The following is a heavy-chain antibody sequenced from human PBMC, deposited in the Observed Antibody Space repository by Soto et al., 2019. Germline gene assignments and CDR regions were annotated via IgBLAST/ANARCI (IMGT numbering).Heavy chain of an antibody. V-gene: IGHV1-3*01. Sequence: GXSVKVSCKASGYRFTGYAIHWVRQAPGQGLEWLGWINGGNGNTKCSEKMQGRVTITRDTAASTAYMELSSLRFEDTAVYYCARESGSYPEYYFDDWGQGALVTAPQ. J-gene: IGHJ4*02. D-gene: IGHD1-26*01. CDR2: INGGNGNT. CDR3: ARESGSYPEYYFDD. CDR1: GYRFTGYA.